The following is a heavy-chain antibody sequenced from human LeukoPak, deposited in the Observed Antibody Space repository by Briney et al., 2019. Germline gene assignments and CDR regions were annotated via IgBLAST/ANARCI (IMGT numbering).Heavy chain of an antibody. D-gene: IGHD2-8*01. CDR3: ARGGTIVLMVYATNNWFDP. CDR2: INSDGSST. J-gene: IGHJ5*02. CDR1: GFTFSSYS. Sequence: GGSLRLSCAASGFTFSSYSMNWVRQAPGKGLVWVSRINSDGSSTSYADSVKGRFTISRDNAKNTLYLQMNSLRAEDTAVYYCARGGTIVLMVYATNNWFDPWAREPWSPSPQ. V-gene: IGHV3-74*01.